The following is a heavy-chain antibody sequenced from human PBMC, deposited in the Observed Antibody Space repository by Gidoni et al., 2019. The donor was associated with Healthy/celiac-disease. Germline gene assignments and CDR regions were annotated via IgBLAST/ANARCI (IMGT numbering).Heavy chain of an antibody. Sequence: EVQLVESGGGLVQPGRSLRRSCTASGLTCGDDAMSWFRQATGKGLEWVGFIRSKAYGGTTEYAASVKGRFTISRDESKSIAYLQMNSLKTEDTAVYYCTRGRTSITIFGVVMGAFDIWGQGTMVTVSS. CDR2: IRSKAYGGTT. D-gene: IGHD3-3*01. J-gene: IGHJ3*02. V-gene: IGHV3-49*03. CDR3: TRGRTSITIFGVVMGAFDI. CDR1: GLTCGDDA.